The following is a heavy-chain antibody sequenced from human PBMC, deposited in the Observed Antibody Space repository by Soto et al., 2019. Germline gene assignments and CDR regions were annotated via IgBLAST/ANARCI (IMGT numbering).Heavy chain of an antibody. J-gene: IGHJ4*02. V-gene: IGHV3-30*03. CDR2: ISYDGSNK. CDR1: GFTFSSYG. D-gene: IGHD5-18*01. CDR3: AGRGYSYGPDY. Sequence: QVQLVESGGGVVQPGRSLRLSCAASGFTFSSYGMLWVRQAPGKGLEWVAVISYDGSNKYYADSVKGRFTISRDNSKNTLYLQMNSLRAEDTAVYYCAGRGYSYGPDYWGQGTLVTVSS.